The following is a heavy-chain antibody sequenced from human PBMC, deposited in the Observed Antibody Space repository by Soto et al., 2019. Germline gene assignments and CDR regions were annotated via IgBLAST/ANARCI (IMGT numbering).Heavy chain of an antibody. D-gene: IGHD2-2*02. J-gene: IGHJ6*02. CDR3: ARPRGDCSSTSCDTGPYYSGMDV. Sequence: LRLSCAASGITVSSNYMRWVRQAPGKGLEWVSVIYSGGSTYYADPVKGRFTISRDNSKNTLYLQMNSLRAEDTAVYYCARPRGDCSSTSCDTGPYYSGMDVCGQGTTVTVS. CDR2: IYSGGST. CDR1: GITVSSNY. V-gene: IGHV3-53*01.